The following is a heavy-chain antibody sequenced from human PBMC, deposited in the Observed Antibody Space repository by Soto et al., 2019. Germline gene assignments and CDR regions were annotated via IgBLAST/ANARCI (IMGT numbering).Heavy chain of an antibody. J-gene: IGHJ4*02. V-gene: IGHV3-9*01. CDR1: GFTFDDYA. Sequence: EVQLVESGGGLVQFGSSLRLSCAASGFTFDDYAMHWVRQGPGKGLEWVAGISWNSGKMGYADSVKGRFTISRDNAKNSLYLQMNSLRAEDTALYYCAKDMSGSSLFDYWGQGTLVTVSS. CDR3: AKDMSGSSLFDY. CDR2: ISWNSGKM. D-gene: IGHD6-6*01.